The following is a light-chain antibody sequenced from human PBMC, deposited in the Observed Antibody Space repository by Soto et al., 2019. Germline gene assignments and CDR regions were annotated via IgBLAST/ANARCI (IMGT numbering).Light chain of an antibody. J-gene: IGKJ4*01. CDR2: DAS. V-gene: IGKV3-11*01. CDR3: QQRYNGPVT. Sequence: DIVLTQSPGTVSLSPGDRASLSCRASQNVDTFLAWYQQKPDQPPRLLMYDASRRITGVPARFSGSGSGTDFTLTITSHETEDVAVYYCQQRYNGPVTFGEGTRVEI. CDR1: QNVDTF.